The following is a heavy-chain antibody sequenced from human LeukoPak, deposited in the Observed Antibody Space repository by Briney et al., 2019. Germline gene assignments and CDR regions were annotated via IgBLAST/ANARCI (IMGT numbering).Heavy chain of an antibody. CDR3: ARDQYDTWSRRGNFDS. CDR2: IKLDGSEK. V-gene: IGHV3-7*03. D-gene: IGHD3/OR15-3a*01. Sequence: GESLRLSCAASGFTSTNAYMIWVRQAPGKGLEWVANIKLDGSEKNYVDSVKGRFTISRDNTKNSLYLQMNSLRAEDTAVFYCARDQYDTWSRRGNFDSWGQGTLVIVSS. J-gene: IGHJ4*02. CDR1: GFTSTNAY.